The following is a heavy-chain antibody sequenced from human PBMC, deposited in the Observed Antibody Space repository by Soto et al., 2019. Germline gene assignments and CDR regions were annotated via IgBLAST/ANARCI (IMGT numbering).Heavy chain of an antibody. D-gene: IGHD1-7*01. CDR3: AKGGWNYWFDP. Sequence: GGSLRLSCAASGFTVISNFMSWVRQAPGKGLEWVSVIYGGGSTYYADSVKGRFTISRDNSKNTVYLQMSSLRVEDTAIYYCAKGGWNYWFDPWGQGTLVTVSS. V-gene: IGHV3-53*01. J-gene: IGHJ5*02. CDR1: GFTVISNF. CDR2: IYGGGST.